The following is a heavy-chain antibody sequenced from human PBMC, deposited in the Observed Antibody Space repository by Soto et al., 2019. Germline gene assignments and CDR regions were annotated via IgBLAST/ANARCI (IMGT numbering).Heavy chain of an antibody. CDR2: INHAGNT. CDR3: ARGRGEFDP. V-gene: IGHV4-34*01. CDR1: GGSLIDNY. D-gene: IGHD2-21*01. J-gene: IGHJ5*02. Sequence: QVHLQQWGAGLLKPSETLSLTCAVYGGSLIDNYWNWLRQSPGKGLEWLGEINHAGNTNYNPSLRGRVIISVDTAKMQFSLNLRSVSAADTAVYYCARGRGEFDPWGQGTPVTVSS.